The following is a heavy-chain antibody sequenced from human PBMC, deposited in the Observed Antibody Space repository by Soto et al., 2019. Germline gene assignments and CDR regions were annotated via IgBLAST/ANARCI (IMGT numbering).Heavy chain of an antibody. CDR3: ARGSGSIAAAAPRYYYMDV. V-gene: IGHV4-34*01. CDR1: GGSFSGYY. CDR2: INHSGST. Sequence: SETLSLTCAVYGGSFSGYYWSWIRQPPGKGLEWIGEINHSGSTNYNPSLKSRVTISVDTSKNQFSLKLSSVTAADTAVYYCARGSGSIAAAAPRYYYMDVWGKGTTVTVSS. J-gene: IGHJ6*03. D-gene: IGHD6-13*01.